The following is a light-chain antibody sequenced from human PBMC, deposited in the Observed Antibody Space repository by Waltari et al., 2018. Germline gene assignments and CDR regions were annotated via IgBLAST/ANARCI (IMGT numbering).Light chain of an antibody. CDR2: VAS. V-gene: IGKV3D-15*01. Sequence: SSRASQSCSQTVALYQQEPGPAPRLLIYVASRKATGSPGRFSGSGSGTYFSLTNSRLGAEDFAGYYCQEYWTLPATFGQGTKVEIK. J-gene: IGKJ1*01. CDR3: QEYWTLPAT. CDR1: QSCSQT.